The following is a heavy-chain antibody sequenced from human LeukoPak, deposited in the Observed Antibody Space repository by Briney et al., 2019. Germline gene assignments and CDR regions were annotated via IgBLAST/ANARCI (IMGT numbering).Heavy chain of an antibody. V-gene: IGHV4-59*01. CDR3: ARGRYGGDGYHNFPYYYYGMDV. D-gene: IGHD5-24*01. Sequence: SETLSLTCTVSGGSISSYYWSWIRQPPGKGLEWIGYIFHSGSTNYNPSLKSRVTISVDTSKNQFSLKLSSVTAADTAVYYCARGRYGGDGYHNFPYYYYGMDVWGQGTTVTVSS. CDR1: GGSISSYY. CDR2: IFHSGST. J-gene: IGHJ6*02.